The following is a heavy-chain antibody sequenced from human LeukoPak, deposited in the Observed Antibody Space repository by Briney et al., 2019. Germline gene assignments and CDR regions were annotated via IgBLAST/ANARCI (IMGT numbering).Heavy chain of an antibody. D-gene: IGHD1-1*01. J-gene: IGHJ3*02. Sequence: PGGSLRLSCAASGFTFDDYAMHRVRQAPGKGLEWVSGISWNSGSIGYADSVKGRFTISRDNAKNSLYLQMNSLRAEDTALYYCAKGNVMFDAFDIWGQGTMVTVSS. CDR2: ISWNSGSI. CDR1: GFTFDDYA. V-gene: IGHV3-9*01. CDR3: AKGNVMFDAFDI.